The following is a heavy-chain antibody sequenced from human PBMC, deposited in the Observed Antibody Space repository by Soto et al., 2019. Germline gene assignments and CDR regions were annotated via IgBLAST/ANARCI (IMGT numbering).Heavy chain of an antibody. CDR2: IARNDSYT. Sequence: LKISCRGSTYTFTNYWLTRVRPVPGGGLESMRRIARNDSYTIYSPSFQRHVTEYADNSSSTHFQHWSGLKAADTATYYCASHLPPSSVGYYYGLDLWGQGTTVTVSS. D-gene: IGHD6-6*01. CDR1: TYTFTNYW. V-gene: IGHV5-10-1*01. CDR3: ASHLPPSSVGYYYGLDL. J-gene: IGHJ6*02.